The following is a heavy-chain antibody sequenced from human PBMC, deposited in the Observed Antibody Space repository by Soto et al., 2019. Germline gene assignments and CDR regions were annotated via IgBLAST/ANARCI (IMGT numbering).Heavy chain of an antibody. D-gene: IGHD3-9*01. J-gene: IGHJ3*02. V-gene: IGHV3-21*01. CDR2: ISSSSSYI. CDR3: ARDNPHYDILTGYYQWDAFDI. Sequence: GGSLRLSCAASGFTFSSYSMNWVRQAPGKGLEWVSSISSSSSYIYYADSVKGRFTISRDNAKNSLYLQMNSLRAEDTAVYYCARDNPHYDILTGYYQWDAFDIWGQGTMVTVS. CDR1: GFTFSSYS.